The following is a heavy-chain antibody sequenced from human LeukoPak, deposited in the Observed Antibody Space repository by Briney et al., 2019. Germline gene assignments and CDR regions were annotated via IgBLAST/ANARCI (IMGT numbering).Heavy chain of an antibody. CDR3: ARDRRTYYYGSGSYYKVGRLDF. J-gene: IGHJ4*02. D-gene: IGHD3-10*01. V-gene: IGHV1-69*13. CDR2: IIPIFGTS. Sequence: SVKVSCKSSGENFSSYVITWVRQAPGQGLEWMGGIIPIFGTSNYAQRFQGRVTITADESTSTAYMELGSLRSEDTAVYYCARDRRTYYYGSGSYYKVGRLDFWGQGTLVTVSS. CDR1: GENFSSYV.